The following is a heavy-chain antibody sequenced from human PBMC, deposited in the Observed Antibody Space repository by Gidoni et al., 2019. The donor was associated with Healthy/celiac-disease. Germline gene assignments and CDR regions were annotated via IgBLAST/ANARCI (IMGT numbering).Heavy chain of an antibody. CDR3: AKMLGYSGSNDAFDI. CDR1: GFTFISYG. J-gene: IGHJ3*02. V-gene: IGHV3-30*18. CDR2: ISYDGSNK. Sequence: QVQLVESGVGLVQPGRSLRLSCAASGFTFISYGMHWVRQAPGKGLEWVAVISYDGSNKYYADSVKGRFTISRDNSKNTLYLQMNSLRAEDTAVYYCAKMLGYSGSNDAFDIWGQGTMVTVSS. D-gene: IGHD1-26*01.